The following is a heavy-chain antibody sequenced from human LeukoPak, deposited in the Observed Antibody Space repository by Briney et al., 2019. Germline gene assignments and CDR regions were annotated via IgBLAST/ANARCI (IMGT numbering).Heavy chain of an antibody. D-gene: IGHD1-26*01. CDR1: GFTFSSYA. J-gene: IGHJ3*02. CDR2: ISGSGGST. Sequence: GGSLRLSCAASGFTFSSYAMSWVRQAPGKGLEWVSAISGSGGSTYYADSVKGRFTISRDNSKNTLYLQMNSLRAEDTAVYYCARFPTWEPGAFDIWGQGTMVTVSS. CDR3: ARFPTWEPGAFDI. V-gene: IGHV3-23*01.